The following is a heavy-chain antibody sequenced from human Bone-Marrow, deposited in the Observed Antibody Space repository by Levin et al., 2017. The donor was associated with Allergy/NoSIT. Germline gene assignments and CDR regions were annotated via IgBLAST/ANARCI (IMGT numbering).Heavy chain of an antibody. D-gene: IGHD2-15*01. CDR2: INHSGST. CDR3: ARQSRVFLMLQPPIVVVDRAPHHYYYGMDV. Sequence: SETLSLTCAVYGGSFSGYYWSWIRQPPGKGLEWIGEINHSGSTNYNPSLKSRVTISVDTSKNQFSLKLSSVTAADTAVYYCARQSRVFLMLQPPIVVVDRAPHHYYYGMDVWGQGTTVTVSS. V-gene: IGHV4-34*01. CDR1: GGSFSGYY. J-gene: IGHJ6*02.